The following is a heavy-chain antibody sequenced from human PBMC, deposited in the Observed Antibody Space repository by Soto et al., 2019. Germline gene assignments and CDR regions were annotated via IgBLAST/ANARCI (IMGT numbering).Heavy chain of an antibody. V-gene: IGHV4-59*08. Sequence: QVQLQESGPGLVRPSETLSLTCTVSGGSISPYYWSWVRQPPGKGLEWIAFIFYSGSTNYNPSLQSRVTISVDTSKNQFSLKLTSVTAADTAVYYCARHSSQNFDWLEYWGQGTLVTVSS. CDR2: IFYSGST. D-gene: IGHD3-9*01. CDR3: ARHSSQNFDWLEY. J-gene: IGHJ4*02. CDR1: GGSISPYY.